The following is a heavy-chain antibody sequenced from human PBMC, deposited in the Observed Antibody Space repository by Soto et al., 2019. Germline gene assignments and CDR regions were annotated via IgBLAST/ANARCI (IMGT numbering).Heavy chain of an antibody. CDR3: VRDRGSSSWYEFDY. J-gene: IGHJ4*02. D-gene: IGHD6-13*01. CDR2: ISAYNGNT. V-gene: IGHV1-18*01. Sequence: SVKVSCKTSGDTFISTGISWVRQAPGHGPEWMGWISAYNGNTNYAQKFQDRVTMTRDTSTSTAYMELRSLRSDDTAVYYCVRDRGSSSWYEFDYWGQGTLVTVSS. CDR1: GDTFISTG.